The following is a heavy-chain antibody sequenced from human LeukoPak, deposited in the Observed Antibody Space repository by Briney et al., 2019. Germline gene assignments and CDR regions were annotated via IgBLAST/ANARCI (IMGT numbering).Heavy chain of an antibody. J-gene: IGHJ4*02. CDR3: ARADAMTTVSRNFDY. Sequence: GASVKVSCKASGYTFTSYGISWVRQAPGQGLEWMGWISAYNGNTNYAQKLQGRVTMTTDTSTSTAYMEPRSLRSDDTAVYYCARADAMTTVSRNFDYWGQGTLVTVSS. CDR1: GYTFTSYG. D-gene: IGHD4-11*01. V-gene: IGHV1-18*01. CDR2: ISAYNGNT.